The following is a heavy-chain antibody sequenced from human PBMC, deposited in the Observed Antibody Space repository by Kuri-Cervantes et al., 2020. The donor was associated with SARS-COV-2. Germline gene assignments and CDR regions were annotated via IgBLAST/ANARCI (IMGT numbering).Heavy chain of an antibody. CDR1: GFTFSSYA. D-gene: IGHD2-21*01. CDR2: ISGSGGST. CDR3: AKAIGGAIATGGVDY. Sequence: GESLKISCAASGFTFSSYAISWVRQAPGKGLEWVSAISGSGGSTYYADSVKGRFTISRDNSKNTLYLQMNSLRAEDTAVYYCAKAIGGAIATGGVDYWGQGTLVTVSS. J-gene: IGHJ4*02. V-gene: IGHV3-23*01.